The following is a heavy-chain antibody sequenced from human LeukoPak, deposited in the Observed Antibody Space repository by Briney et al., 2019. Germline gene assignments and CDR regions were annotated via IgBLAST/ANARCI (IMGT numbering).Heavy chain of an antibody. CDR1: GYTFTSYD. J-gene: IGHJ6*03. Sequence: GASVKVSCKASGYTFTSYDINWVRQATGQGLEWMGWMNPNSGNTGYAQKFQGRVTMTRNTSISTAYMELGSLRSEDTAVYYCARGSRITIFGVVIRPYYMDVWGKGTTVTVSS. CDR2: MNPNSGNT. CDR3: ARGSRITIFGVVIRPYYMDV. V-gene: IGHV1-8*01. D-gene: IGHD3-3*01.